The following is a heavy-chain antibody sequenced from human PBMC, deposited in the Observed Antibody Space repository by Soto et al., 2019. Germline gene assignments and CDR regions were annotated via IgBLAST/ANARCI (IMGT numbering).Heavy chain of an antibody. D-gene: IGHD1-26*01. CDR2: IRYDGSNE. J-gene: IGHJ4*02. CDR3: ARDGVGATTYFGYFDY. Sequence: VHLVESGGGVVQPGRSLRLSCAASGVIFSGYGMHWVRQAPGKGLEWVSVIRYDGSNEYYSDSVKGRFTISRDNSKNTLYLQMNSLRAEDTAVYYCARDGVGATTYFGYFDYWGQGTLVTVSS. V-gene: IGHV3-33*01. CDR1: GVIFSGYG.